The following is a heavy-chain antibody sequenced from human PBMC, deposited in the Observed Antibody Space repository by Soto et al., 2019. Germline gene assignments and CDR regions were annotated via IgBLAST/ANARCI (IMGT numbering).Heavy chain of an antibody. CDR1: VYTFITYD. CDR3: ERRKERSAPHYFDF. Sequence: GXSGKVSCNGSVYTFITYDINWVRQAPGQGLEWMGWMNPYNGNAGYAQKFQGRVTMTRNTSISTAYMELTSLKSNDTAVYFCERRKERSAPHYFDFWGQGPLVTVSS. V-gene: IGHV1-8*01. D-gene: IGHD1-1*01. J-gene: IGHJ4*02. CDR2: MNPYNGNA.